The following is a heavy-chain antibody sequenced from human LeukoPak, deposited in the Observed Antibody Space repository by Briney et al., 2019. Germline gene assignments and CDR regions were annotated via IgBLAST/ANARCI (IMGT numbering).Heavy chain of an antibody. CDR1: GFTFSHHW. CDR3: ARLQGTTPQPMTEGFDI. CDR2: ISSDESST. Sequence: GGSLRLSCAASGFTFSHHWMHWVRQAPGKGLVWVSHISSDESSTTYADSVKGRFTISRDNRKNTLYLQMNSLRAEDSAVYYCARLQGTTPQPMTEGFDIWGQGTMVTVSS. D-gene: IGHD4-17*01. J-gene: IGHJ3*02. V-gene: IGHV3-74*01.